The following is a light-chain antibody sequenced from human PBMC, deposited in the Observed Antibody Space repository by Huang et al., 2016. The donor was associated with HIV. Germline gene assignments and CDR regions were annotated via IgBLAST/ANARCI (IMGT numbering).Light chain of an antibody. V-gene: IGKV4-1*01. J-gene: IGKJ4*01. CDR3: QQYYSTPLT. Sequence: DIVMTQSPDSLAVSLGERATINCKSGQSVLYSSNNKNYLAWYQQKPGQPPKLLIYWASTRESGVLDRFSGSGSGTDFTLTSSSLQAEDVAVYYCQQYYSTPLTFGGGTKVEIK. CDR2: WAS. CDR1: QSVLYSSNNKNY.